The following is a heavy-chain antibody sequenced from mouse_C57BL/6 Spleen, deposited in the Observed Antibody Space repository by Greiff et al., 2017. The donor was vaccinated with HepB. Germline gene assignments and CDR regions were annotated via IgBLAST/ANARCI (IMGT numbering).Heavy chain of an antibody. CDR3: AREVYYDYGYFDY. J-gene: IGHJ2*01. D-gene: IGHD2-4*01. CDR1: GYSFTSYY. CDR2: IYPGSGNT. V-gene: IGHV1-66*01. Sequence: VQLQQSGPELVKPGASVKISCKASGYSFTSYYIHWVKQRPGQGLEWIGWIYPGSGNTKYNEKFKGKATLTADTSSSTAYMQFSSLTSEDSAVYYCAREVYYDYGYFDYWGQGTTLTVSS.